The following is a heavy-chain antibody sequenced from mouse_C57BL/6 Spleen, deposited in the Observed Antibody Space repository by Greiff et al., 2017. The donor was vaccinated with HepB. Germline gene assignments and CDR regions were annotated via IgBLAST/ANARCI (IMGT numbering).Heavy chain of an antibody. J-gene: IGHJ2*01. Sequence: EVQVVESGPELVKPGASVKISCKASGYSFTDYNMNWVKQSNGKSLEWIGVINPNYGTTSYNQKFKGKATLTVDQSSSTTYMQLNSLTSEDSAVYYCARSGTTVVATNFDYWGQGTTLTVSS. D-gene: IGHD1-1*01. CDR3: ARSGTTVVATNFDY. CDR1: GYSFTDYN. V-gene: IGHV1-39*01. CDR2: INPNYGTT.